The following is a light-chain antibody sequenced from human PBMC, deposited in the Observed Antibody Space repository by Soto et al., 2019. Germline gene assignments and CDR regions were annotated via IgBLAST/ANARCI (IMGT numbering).Light chain of an antibody. CDR2: GAS. CDR1: QSVSSY. V-gene: IGKV3-11*01. CDR3: KQSYSTPQT. J-gene: IGKJ1*01. Sequence: EIVVPQAPETLSLSPGERATLSCRASQSVSSYLAWYRHKPGQAPRLLIYGASIRAADIQDRFRGSGSGTDFTLTIRSLQPEDFATYYCKQSYSTPQTFGQGTKVDIK.